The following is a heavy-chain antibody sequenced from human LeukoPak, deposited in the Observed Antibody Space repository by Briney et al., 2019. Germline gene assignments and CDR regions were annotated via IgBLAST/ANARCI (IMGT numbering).Heavy chain of an antibody. Sequence: SETLSLTCTVSGDSISSSSYYWGWIRQPPGKGLEWIGSIYYSGSTYYNPSLKSRVTISVDTSKNQFSLKLSSVTAADTAVYYCARYTLGYYDYVWGSYRGGAFDIWGQGTMVTVSS. CDR2: IYYSGST. CDR1: GDSISSSSYY. CDR3: ARYTLGYYDYVWGSYRGGAFDI. V-gene: IGHV4-39*07. J-gene: IGHJ3*02. D-gene: IGHD3-16*02.